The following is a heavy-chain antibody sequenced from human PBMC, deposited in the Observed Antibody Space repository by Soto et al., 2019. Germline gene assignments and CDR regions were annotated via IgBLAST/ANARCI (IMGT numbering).Heavy chain of an antibody. CDR2: IIPIFGTA. V-gene: IGHV1-69*01. J-gene: IGHJ6*02. CDR3: ARDGYSGYVGPGGMDV. D-gene: IGHD5-12*01. Sequence: QVQLVQSGAEVKKPGSSVKVSCKASGSTFSSCAISWVRQAPGQGLEWMGGIIPIFGTANYAQKFQGRVTITADESTSTAYMELSSLRSEDTAVYYCARDGYSGYVGPGGMDVWGLGTTVTVSS. CDR1: GSTFSSCA.